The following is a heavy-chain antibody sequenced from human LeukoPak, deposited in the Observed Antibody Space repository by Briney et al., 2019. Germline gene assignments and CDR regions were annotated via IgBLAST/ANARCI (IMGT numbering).Heavy chain of an antibody. V-gene: IGHV3-15*01. CDR2: IKSKTDGGTT. Sequence: PGGSLRLSCAASGFTFSDYYMSWVRQAPGKGLEWVGRIKSKTDGGTTDCAAPVKGRFTISRDDSKNTLYLQMNSLKTEDTAVYYCTTMGFRGWYEDWFDPWGQGTLVTVSS. CDR1: GFTFSDYY. CDR3: TTMGFRGWYEDWFDP. J-gene: IGHJ5*02. D-gene: IGHD6-19*01.